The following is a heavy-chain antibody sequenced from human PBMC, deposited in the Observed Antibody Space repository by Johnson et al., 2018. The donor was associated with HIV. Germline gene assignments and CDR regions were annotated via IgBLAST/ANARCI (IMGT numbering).Heavy chain of an antibody. Sequence: VQLVESGGGLVQPGRSLRLSCAASGFTFDDYAMHWVRQAPGKGLEWVSGISWNSGSIGYADSVKGRFTISRDNAKNSLYLQMNSLRAEETAVYYCARAFSSGWYPHDAFDIWGQGTMVTVSS. D-gene: IGHD6-19*01. J-gene: IGHJ3*02. V-gene: IGHV3-9*01. CDR1: GFTFDDYA. CDR3: ARAFSSGWYPHDAFDI. CDR2: ISWNSGSI.